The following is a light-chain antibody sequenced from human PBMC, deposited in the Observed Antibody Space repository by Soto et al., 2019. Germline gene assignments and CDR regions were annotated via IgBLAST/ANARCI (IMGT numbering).Light chain of an antibody. CDR2: GGS. CDR1: QSVSINH. J-gene: IGKJ1*01. Sequence: DIVLTQSPGTLSLSPVERATLSCRASQSVSINHLAWYQQKPGQAPRLLIYGGSSRATGIPVRFSGSGSETDFTLTITRLEPEDFAVYYCQQYSSSRTFGQGTKVDIK. CDR3: QQYSSSRT. V-gene: IGKV3-20*01.